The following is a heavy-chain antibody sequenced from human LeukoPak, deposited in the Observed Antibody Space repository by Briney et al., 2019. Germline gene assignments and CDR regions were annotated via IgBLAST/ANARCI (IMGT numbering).Heavy chain of an antibody. J-gene: IGHJ4*02. D-gene: IGHD3-9*01. V-gene: IGHV3-33*08. CDR1: GFTFKICG. CDR2: IWNDGSTT. Sequence: GGSLRLSCAASGFTFKICGMHWVRQAPGKGLEWVGVIWNDGSTTFYADSVRGRFTISRDNSKNTLYLQMNSLRAEDTAVYYCARGRTNFVDYWGQGTLVTVSS. CDR3: ARGRTNFVDY.